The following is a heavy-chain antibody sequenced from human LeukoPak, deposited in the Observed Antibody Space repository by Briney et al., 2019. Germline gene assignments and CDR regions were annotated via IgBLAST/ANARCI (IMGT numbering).Heavy chain of an antibody. CDR2: IWSDGTHK. D-gene: IGHD1-26*01. Sequence: GGSLRLYCAASGFTFNTYGMHWVRQAPGKGREWVAVIWSDGTHKYYSDSVKGRFTISRDNSKNTLYLEMNSLRVEDTAVYYCAKSNSESQTTVGNWGQGTLVTVSS. J-gene: IGHJ4*02. V-gene: IGHV3-33*06. CDR1: GFTFNTYG. CDR3: AKSNSESQTTVGN.